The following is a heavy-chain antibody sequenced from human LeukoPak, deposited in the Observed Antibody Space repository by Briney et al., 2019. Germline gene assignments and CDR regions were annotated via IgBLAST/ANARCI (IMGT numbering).Heavy chain of an antibody. CDR3: ARDYYDSSGYFDGLNY. J-gene: IGHJ4*02. D-gene: IGHD3-22*01. V-gene: IGHV3-74*01. Sequence: QPGGSLRLSCAASGFTSSSYWMHWVRQAPGKGLVWVSRINSDGSSTSYADSVKGRFTISRDNAKNTLYLQMNSLRAEDTAVYYCARDYYDSSGYFDGLNYWGQGTLVTVSS. CDR1: GFTSSSYW. CDR2: INSDGSST.